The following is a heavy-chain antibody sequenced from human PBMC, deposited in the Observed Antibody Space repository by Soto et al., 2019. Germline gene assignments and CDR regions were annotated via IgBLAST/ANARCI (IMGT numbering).Heavy chain of an antibody. CDR2: ISAYSGNT. D-gene: IGHD1-1*01. J-gene: IGHJ4*02. Sequence: QVQLVQSGAEVKKPGASVKVSCKTSGFTFTNYYINWVRQAPGQGLEVMGWISAYSGNTNYAQNHQGRVTMTTDTSASTAYLELRSLRSDDTAVYFCARGDTYYVNWYVDYWGQGTLVTVSS. CDR1: GFTFTNYY. V-gene: IGHV1-18*01. CDR3: ARGDTYYVNWYVDY.